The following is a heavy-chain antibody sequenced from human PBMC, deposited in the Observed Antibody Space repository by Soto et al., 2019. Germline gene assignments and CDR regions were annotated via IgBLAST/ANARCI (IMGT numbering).Heavy chain of an antibody. Sequence: SETLSLTCTVSGGSISSGAYYWTWIRQSPGKGLEWIGYIFHSGSTYSSPSLKSRLSLSVDTSQNQFSLTLRSVTAADTAMYYCARTDGELRRFDPWGHGTLVTVSS. CDR1: GGSISSGAYY. J-gene: IGHJ5*02. CDR3: ARTDGELRRFDP. V-gene: IGHV4-31*03. CDR2: IFHSGST. D-gene: IGHD1-7*01.